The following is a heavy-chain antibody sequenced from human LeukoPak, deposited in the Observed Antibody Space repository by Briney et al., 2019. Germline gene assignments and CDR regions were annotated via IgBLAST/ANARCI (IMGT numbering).Heavy chain of an antibody. D-gene: IGHD3-22*01. CDR1: GFTFSSYA. J-gene: IGHJ5*02. CDR3: ARGRGVRVGYDSSGYPNNWFDP. Sequence: PGGPLRLSCAASGFTFSSYAMSWVRQAPGKGLEWVSAISGSGGSTYYADSVKGRFTISRDNSKNTLYLQMNSLRAEDTAVYYCARGRGVRVGYDSSGYPNNWFDPWGQGTLVTVSS. V-gene: IGHV3-23*01. CDR2: ISGSGGST.